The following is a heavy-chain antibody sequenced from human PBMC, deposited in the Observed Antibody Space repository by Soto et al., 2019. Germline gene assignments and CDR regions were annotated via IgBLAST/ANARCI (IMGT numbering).Heavy chain of an antibody. CDR3: ARDNSSSWYGQTNWFDP. CDR1: GFTFSSYG. D-gene: IGHD6-13*01. CDR2: IWYDGSNK. Sequence: QVQLVESGGGVVQPGRSLRLSCAASGFTFSSYGMHWVRQAPGKGLEWVAVIWYDGSNKYYADSAKGRFTISRDNSKNTLYLQMNSLRAEDTAVYYCARDNSSSWYGQTNWFDPWGQGTLVTVSS. J-gene: IGHJ5*02. V-gene: IGHV3-33*01.